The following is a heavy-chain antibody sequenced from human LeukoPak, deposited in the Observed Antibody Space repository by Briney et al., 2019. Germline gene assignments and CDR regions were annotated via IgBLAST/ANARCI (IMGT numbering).Heavy chain of an antibody. V-gene: IGHV3-23*01. CDR1: GFSFGSYA. CDR3: ARDGPSMSIQL. CDR2: IYGSVSGSGDCT. J-gene: IGHJ1*01. Sequence: PGGSLRLSCAASGFSFGSYAMSWVRQAAGKGLEWVSEIYGSVSGSGDCTHYADSVKGRFTISRDTSKNTLYLQMSSLRAEETAVYYCARDGPSMSIQLWGQGTLVTVSS. D-gene: IGHD6-6*01.